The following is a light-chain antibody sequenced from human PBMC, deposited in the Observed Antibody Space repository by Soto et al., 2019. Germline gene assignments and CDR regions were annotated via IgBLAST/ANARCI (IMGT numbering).Light chain of an antibody. V-gene: IGKV3-15*01. CDR2: GAS. CDR3: QQYNNWPIT. J-gene: IGKJ5*01. Sequence: EIVMTQSPATLSVSPGERATLSCRASQSVSSNLAWYQQKPGQAPRLLIYGASTRATGIPGRFSGSGSGTEFTLTISSLQSEDFAVYYCQQYNNWPITFGQGTRLEMK. CDR1: QSVSSN.